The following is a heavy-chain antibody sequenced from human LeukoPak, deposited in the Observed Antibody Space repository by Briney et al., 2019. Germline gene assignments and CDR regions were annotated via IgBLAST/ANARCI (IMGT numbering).Heavy chain of an antibody. Sequence: GKSLRLSCAASGFTFNNYGMHWVRQAPGKGLEWVAVISYDGRNKHYPDSVKGRFTISRDNAKNSLYLQMNSLRDEDTAVYYCARAIYDASGSGDYWGQGTLVTVSS. D-gene: IGHD3-22*01. CDR1: GFTFNNYG. CDR2: ISYDGRNK. V-gene: IGHV3-30*03. J-gene: IGHJ4*02. CDR3: ARAIYDASGSGDY.